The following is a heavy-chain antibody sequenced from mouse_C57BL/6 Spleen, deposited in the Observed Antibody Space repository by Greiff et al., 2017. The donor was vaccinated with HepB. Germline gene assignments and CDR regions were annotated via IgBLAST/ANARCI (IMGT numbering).Heavy chain of an antibody. J-gene: IGHJ2*01. CDR1: GYTFTSYW. Sequence: VQRVESGAELVKPGASVKLSCKASGYTFTSYWMHWVKQRPGRGLEWIGRIDPNSGGTKYNEKFKSKATLTVDKPSSTAYMQLSSLTSEDSAVYYCAREMDGYYLIDYWGQGTTLTVSS. CDR3: AREMDGYYLIDY. V-gene: IGHV1-72*01. CDR2: IDPNSGGT. D-gene: IGHD2-3*01.